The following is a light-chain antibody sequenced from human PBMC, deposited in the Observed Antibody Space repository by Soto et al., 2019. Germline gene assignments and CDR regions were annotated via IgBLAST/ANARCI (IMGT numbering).Light chain of an antibody. CDR3: QTWGTGAHVV. J-gene: IGLJ2*01. CDR2: INTDGSH. CDR1: SGHSAYA. Sequence: QSVLTQSPSASASLGASVRLTCTLSSGHSAYAIAWHQQQPQKGPRFLMKINTDGSHTKGDGIPDCFSGSRSGAERYLTISGLQAEDEADYFCQTWGTGAHVVFGGGTKLTVL. V-gene: IGLV4-69*01.